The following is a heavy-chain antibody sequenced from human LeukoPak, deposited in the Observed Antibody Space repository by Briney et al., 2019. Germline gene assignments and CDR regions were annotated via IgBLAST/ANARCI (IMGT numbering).Heavy chain of an antibody. CDR2: IYPDDSNT. Sequence: GESLKISCKGSGYSFSNYWIAWVRQMPGKGLEWMGIIYPDDSNTRYSPSFQGQVTISADKSISIASLQWSSLKASDTAMYYCARRYSYAVGDDYWGQGTLVTVSS. CDR3: ARRYSYAVGDDY. D-gene: IGHD5-18*01. V-gene: IGHV5-51*01. CDR1: GYSFSNYW. J-gene: IGHJ4*02.